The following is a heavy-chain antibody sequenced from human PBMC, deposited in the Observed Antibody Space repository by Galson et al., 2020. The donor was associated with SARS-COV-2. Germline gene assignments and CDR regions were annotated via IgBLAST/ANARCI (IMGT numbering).Heavy chain of an antibody. CDR3: ARALLGSKDSGRYYYGIGY. D-gene: IGHD3-22*01. Sequence: ASVNVSCKASGYTFTNYYMHWVRQAPGQGPEWLGLINPSVGSTTYAQKFQGRVTMTRDTSTSTVYMELSSLRSEDTAVYYCARALLGSKDSGRYYYGIGYWGQGTLVTVSS. V-gene: IGHV1-46*01. CDR1: GYTFTNYY. CDR2: INPSVGST. J-gene: IGHJ4*02.